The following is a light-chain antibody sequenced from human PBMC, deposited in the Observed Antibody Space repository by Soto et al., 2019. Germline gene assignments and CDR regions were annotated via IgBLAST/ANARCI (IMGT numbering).Light chain of an antibody. Sequence: IVLTQTPLSSAVTLGQPASFSCGSSESLVHSDGKTYLGWLHLRPGQPPRLLIYQISRRPPGVPDGFSGSVAGTNFKLKISRVEPEYVGIFYCMQASQLRTFGQGTKVEIK. V-gene: IGKV2-24*01. J-gene: IGKJ1*01. CDR1: ESLVHSDGKTY. CDR3: MQASQLRT. CDR2: QIS.